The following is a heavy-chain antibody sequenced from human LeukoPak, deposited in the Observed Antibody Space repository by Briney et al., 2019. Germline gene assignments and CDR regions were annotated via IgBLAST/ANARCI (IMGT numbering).Heavy chain of an antibody. Sequence: GGSLRLSCAASGFAFSSYGMHWVRQAPGKGLEWVAVISYDGSNKYYADSVKGRFTISRDNSKNTLYLQMNSLRAEDTAVYYCAKNMVRGVIIAGGDAFDIWGQGTMVTVSS. V-gene: IGHV3-30*18. CDR3: AKNMVRGVIIAGGDAFDI. D-gene: IGHD3-10*01. CDR1: GFAFSSYG. CDR2: ISYDGSNK. J-gene: IGHJ3*02.